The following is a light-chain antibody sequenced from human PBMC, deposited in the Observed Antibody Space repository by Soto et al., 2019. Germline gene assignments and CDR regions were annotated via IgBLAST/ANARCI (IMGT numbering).Light chain of an antibody. CDR2: GNS. V-gene: IGLV1-40*01. CDR1: SSNIGAGYD. CDR3: QSYDSRLSGSVV. Sequence: QSVLTQPPSVSGAPGQRVTISCTGSSSNIGAGYDVHWYQQLPGTAPKLLIYGNSNRPSGVPDRFSGSKSGTSASLAITGLQADDEADYYCQSYDSRLSGSVVFGGGTKVTVL. J-gene: IGLJ2*01.